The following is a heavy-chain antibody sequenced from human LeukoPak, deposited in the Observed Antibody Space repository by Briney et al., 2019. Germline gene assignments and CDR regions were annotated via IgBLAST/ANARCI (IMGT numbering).Heavy chain of an antibody. D-gene: IGHD6-6*01. V-gene: IGHV3-23*01. J-gene: IGHJ3*02. CDR2: ISGSGGST. CDR3: ASSFSSYDAFDI. CDR1: GFTFSSYA. Sequence: PGGSLRLSCAASGFTFSSYAMSWVRQAPGKGLEWVSAISGSGGSTYYADSVKSRFTISRDNSKNSLYLQMNSLRAEDTAVYYCASSFSSYDAFDIWGQGTMVTVSS.